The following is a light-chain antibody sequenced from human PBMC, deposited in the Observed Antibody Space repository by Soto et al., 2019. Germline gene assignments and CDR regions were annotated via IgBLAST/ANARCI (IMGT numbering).Light chain of an antibody. Sequence: DIQLTQSPFFLSASVGDRVTITCRASQGIRSYLAWYQQRPGKAPELLIYGASTLRTGVASRFSGSGSGTEFTLTISRLQPEDGATFYCQNYNSAPYTFGQGTKLEIK. CDR1: QGIRSY. J-gene: IGKJ2*01. CDR2: GAS. V-gene: IGKV1-9*01. CDR3: QNYNSAPYT.